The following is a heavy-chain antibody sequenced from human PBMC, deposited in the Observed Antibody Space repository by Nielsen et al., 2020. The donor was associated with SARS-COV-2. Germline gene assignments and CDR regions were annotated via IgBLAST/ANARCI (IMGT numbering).Heavy chain of an antibody. J-gene: IGHJ6*02. D-gene: IGHD5-12*01. CDR3: ARDRWVRDYYYYGMDV. Sequence: GESLKISCAASGFTFSSYAMHWVRQAPGKGLEWVAVISYDGSNKYYADSVKGRFTISRDNSKNTLYLQMNSLRAEDTAVYYCARDRWVRDYYYYGMDVWGQGTTVTVSS. CDR2: ISYDGSNK. V-gene: IGHV3-30*04. CDR1: GFTFSSYA.